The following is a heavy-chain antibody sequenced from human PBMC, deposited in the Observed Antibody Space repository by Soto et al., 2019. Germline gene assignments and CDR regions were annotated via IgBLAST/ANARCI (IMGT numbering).Heavy chain of an antibody. Sequence: SETLSLTCTASGDSLGNYYWFWIRQPVGKGLEWIGRVSSSGTTNANPTLNSRATMSIDTSKNQFSLRLRSVTAADTAVYYCARADYEILTGSYGMDVWGQGTTVTVSS. D-gene: IGHD3-9*01. V-gene: IGHV4-4*07. J-gene: IGHJ6*02. CDR3: ARADYEILTGSYGMDV. CDR1: GDSLGNYY. CDR2: VSSSGTT.